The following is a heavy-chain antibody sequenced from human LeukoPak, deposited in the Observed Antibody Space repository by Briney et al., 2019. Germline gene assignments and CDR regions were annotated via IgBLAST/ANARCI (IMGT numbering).Heavy chain of an antibody. J-gene: IGHJ4*02. D-gene: IGHD2-15*01. CDR2: IYYSGST. CDR3: ARSPGGYCSGGSCYWFDY. CDR1: GGSISSYY. Sequence: SETLSLTCTVSGGSISSYYWSWIRQPPGKGLEWIGYIYYSGSTNYNPSLKSRVTISVDTSKNQFSLKLSSVTAADTAVYYCARSPGGYCSGGSCYWFDYWGQGTLVTVPS. V-gene: IGHV4-59*01.